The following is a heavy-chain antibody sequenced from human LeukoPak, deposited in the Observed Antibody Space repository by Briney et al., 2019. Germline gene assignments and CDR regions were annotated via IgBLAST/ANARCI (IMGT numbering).Heavy chain of an antibody. Sequence: GGSLRLSCAASGLTFSSSWMTWVRQTPGKGLEWVANVKEDGSEKYYVDSVKGRFTISRDNAKNSLYLQMNSLRAEDTALYYCATDVGADWGQGILVTVSS. CDR1: GLTFSSSW. J-gene: IGHJ4*02. CDR2: VKEDGSEK. V-gene: IGHV3-7*03. CDR3: ATDVGAD.